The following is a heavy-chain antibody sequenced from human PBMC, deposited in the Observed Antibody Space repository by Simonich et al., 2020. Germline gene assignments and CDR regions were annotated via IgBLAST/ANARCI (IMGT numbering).Heavy chain of an antibody. Sequence: EVQLVESGGGVGERGGSLRLSCAASESTFSSYSMNGVSKAPWKGLEWVSSISSSSSYIYYADSVKGRLTISRDNAKNSLYLQMNSLRAEDTAVYYCARDAAGDYWGQGTLVTVSS. D-gene: IGHD6-13*01. V-gene: IGHV3-21*01. CDR1: ESTFSSYS. CDR2: ISSSSSYI. CDR3: ARDAAGDY. J-gene: IGHJ4*02.